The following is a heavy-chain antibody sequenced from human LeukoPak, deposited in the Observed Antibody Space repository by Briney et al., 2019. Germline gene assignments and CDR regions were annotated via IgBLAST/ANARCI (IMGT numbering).Heavy chain of an antibody. CDR3: ASMGSAIDY. V-gene: IGHV1-2*02. CDR2: INPHTGDK. J-gene: IGHJ4*02. Sequence: SVKVSCKASGYSLIDYYMYWVRQAPGQGLEWMGWINPHTGDKLYVQKFQGRVSMTRDTSINTAYMEVSRLTSDDTAVYYCASMGSAIDYWGQGTLVTVSS. D-gene: IGHD1-26*01. CDR1: GYSLIDYY.